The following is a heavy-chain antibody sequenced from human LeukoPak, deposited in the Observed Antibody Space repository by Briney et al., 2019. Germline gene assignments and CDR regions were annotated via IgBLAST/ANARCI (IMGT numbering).Heavy chain of an antibody. CDR1: GGSISSYY. D-gene: IGHD2-15*01. CDR3: ASADGYCSGGSCYPRAFDI. CDR2: IYYSGST. Sequence: SETLSLTCTVSGGSISSYYWSWIRQPPGKGLEGIGYIYYSGSTNYNPSLKSRVTISVDTSKNQFSLKLSSVTAADTAVYYCASADGYCSGGSCYPRAFDIWGQGTMVTVSS. V-gene: IGHV4-59*01. J-gene: IGHJ3*02.